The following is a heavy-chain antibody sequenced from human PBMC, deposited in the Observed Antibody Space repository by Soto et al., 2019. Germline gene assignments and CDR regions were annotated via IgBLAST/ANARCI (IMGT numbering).Heavy chain of an antibody. J-gene: IGHJ6*02. CDR2: INHRGST. Sequence: SETLSLTCAVYGGSFSGYYWSWIRQPPGKGLEWIGEINHRGSTNYNPSLKSRVTISVDTSKNQFSLKLSSVTAADTAVYYCATDLTRYYRDEYYYYGMDVCGQGTTVTVSS. D-gene: IGHD3-9*01. CDR3: ATDLTRYYRDEYYYYGMDV. V-gene: IGHV4-34*01. CDR1: GGSFSGYY.